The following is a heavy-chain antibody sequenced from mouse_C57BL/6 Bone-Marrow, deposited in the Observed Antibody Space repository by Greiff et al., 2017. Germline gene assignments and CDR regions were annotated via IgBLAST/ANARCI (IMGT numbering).Heavy chain of an antibody. CDR3: ARGGGYGSAPWFAY. CDR1: GYAFSSYW. J-gene: IGHJ3*01. Sequence: QVQLQQSGAELVKPGASVKISCKASGYAFSSYWMNWVKQRPGKGLEWIGQIYPGDGDTNYNGKFKGKATLTADKSSSTAYMQLSSLTSEDSAVEFCARGGGYGSAPWFAYWGQGTLVTVSA. D-gene: IGHD1-1*01. V-gene: IGHV1-80*01. CDR2: IYPGDGDT.